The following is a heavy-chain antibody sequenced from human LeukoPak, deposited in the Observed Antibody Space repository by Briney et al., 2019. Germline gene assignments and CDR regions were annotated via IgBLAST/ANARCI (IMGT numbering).Heavy chain of an antibody. CDR2: IKEDGSEK. CDR1: RFTFSSYW. D-gene: IGHD3-10*01. CDR3: ARDLFGSGSYASY. J-gene: IGHJ4*02. Sequence: GGSLRLSCAASRFTFSSYWMSWVRQAPGKGLEWVANIKEDGSEKYYVDSVKGRFTISRDNAKNSLYLQMNSLRAEDTAVYYCARDLFGSGSYASYWGQGTLVTVSS. V-gene: IGHV3-7*01.